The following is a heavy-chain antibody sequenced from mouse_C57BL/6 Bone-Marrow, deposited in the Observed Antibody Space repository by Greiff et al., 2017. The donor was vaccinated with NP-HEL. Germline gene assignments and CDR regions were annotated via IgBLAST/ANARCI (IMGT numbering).Heavy chain of an antibody. Sequence: VQLQQSGPGLVQPSQSLSITCTVSGFSLTSYGVHWVRQSPGKGLEWLGVIWSGGSTDYNAAFISRLSISKDNSKSQVFFKMNSLKADDTARYYCARTGWLLPYLDYWGQGTTLTVSS. J-gene: IGHJ2*01. CDR2: IWSGGST. V-gene: IGHV2-2*01. CDR3: ARTGWLLPYLDY. D-gene: IGHD2-3*01. CDR1: GFSLTSYG.